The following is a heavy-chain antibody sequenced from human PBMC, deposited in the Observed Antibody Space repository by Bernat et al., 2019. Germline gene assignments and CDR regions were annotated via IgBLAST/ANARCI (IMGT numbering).Heavy chain of an antibody. V-gene: IGHV5-10-1*03. Sequence: EVQLVQSGAEVKKPGESLRISCKGSGYSFTSYWISWVRQMPGKGLEWMGRIDPSDSYTNYSPSFQGHVTISADKSLSTAYLQWSSLKASDTAMYYCARAYDFWSGYYRVNWFDPWGQGTLVTVSS. J-gene: IGHJ5*02. CDR1: GYSFTSYW. CDR3: ARAYDFWSGYYRVNWFDP. D-gene: IGHD3-3*01. CDR2: IDPSDSYT.